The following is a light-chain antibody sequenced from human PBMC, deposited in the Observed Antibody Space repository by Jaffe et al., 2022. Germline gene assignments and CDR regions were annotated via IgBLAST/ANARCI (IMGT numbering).Light chain of an antibody. CDR3: CSYAGSYALWV. Sequence: QSALTQPRSVSGSPGQSVTISCTGTGSDVGAYNFVSWYQHHPGKAPKLVIYDVSQRPSGVPDRFSGSKSGNTASLIISGLQAQDEADYYCCSYAGSYALWVFGGGTKLTVL. V-gene: IGLV2-11*01. J-gene: IGLJ3*02. CDR2: DVS. CDR1: GSDVGAYNF.